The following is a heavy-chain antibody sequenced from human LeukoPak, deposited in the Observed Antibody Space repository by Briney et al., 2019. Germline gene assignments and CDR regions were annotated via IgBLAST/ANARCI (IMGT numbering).Heavy chain of an antibody. J-gene: IGHJ5*02. CDR3: ARHAVEAASRWFDP. D-gene: IGHD1-1*01. CDR1: GGSISSSSYY. CDR2: IYYSGST. V-gene: IGHV4-39*01. Sequence: SETLSLTCTVSGGSISSSSYYWGWIRQPPGKGLEWIGSIYYSGSTYYNPSLKSRVTMSVDTSKKQFSLKLSSVTAADTAVYYCARHAVEAASRWFDPWGQGTLVTVSS.